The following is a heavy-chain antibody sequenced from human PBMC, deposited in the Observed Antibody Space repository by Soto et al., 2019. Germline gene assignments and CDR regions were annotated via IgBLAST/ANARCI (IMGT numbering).Heavy chain of an antibody. D-gene: IGHD2-15*01. J-gene: IGHJ4*02. CDR2: INHSGST. CDR1: GGSFSGYY. CDR3: ARGGPRYCRSSCPNLDY. V-gene: IGHV4-34*01. Sequence: QVQLQQWGAGLLKPSETLSLTCAVYGGSFSGYYWSLIRQPPGKGLEWIGEINHSGSTNYNPSLKSRVTISIDASKNQFSLKLNSVTAADTAVYYCARGGPRYCRSSCPNLDYWGQGTLVTVSS.